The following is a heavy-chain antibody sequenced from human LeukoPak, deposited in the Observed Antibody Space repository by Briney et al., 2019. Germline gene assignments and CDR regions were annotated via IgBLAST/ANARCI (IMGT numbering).Heavy chain of an antibody. CDR1: GFTFSSSA. CDR3: AKVKFYDSSGYPFDY. Sequence: GGSLRLSCAASGFTFSSSAMGWVRRAPQKGLEWVSAIPASGPKTYYTGSVRGRFTISRDNSKNTVYLQMQSLRAEDTAVYYCAKVKFYDSSGYPFDYWGQGTLVTVSS. V-gene: IGHV3-23*01. J-gene: IGHJ4*02. CDR2: IPASGPKT. D-gene: IGHD3-22*01.